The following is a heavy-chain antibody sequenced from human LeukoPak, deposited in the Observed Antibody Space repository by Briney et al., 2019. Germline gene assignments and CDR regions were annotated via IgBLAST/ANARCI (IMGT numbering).Heavy chain of an antibody. D-gene: IGHD5-12*01. CDR3: ARRPVRGYSGPSGEYYYYYMDV. J-gene: IGHJ6*03. Sequence: PGGSLRLSCAASGFTFSSYAMSWIRQPPGKGLEWIGEINHSGSTNYNPSLKSRVTISVDTSKNQFSLKLSSVTAADTAVYYCARRPVRGYSGPSGEYYYYYMDVWGKGTTVTVSS. CDR1: GFTFSSYA. V-gene: IGHV4-34*01. CDR2: INHSGST.